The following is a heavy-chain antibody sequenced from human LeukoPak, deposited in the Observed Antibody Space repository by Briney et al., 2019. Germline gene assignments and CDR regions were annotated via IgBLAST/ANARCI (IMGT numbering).Heavy chain of an antibody. CDR3: ARRRYYDSSGYLE. V-gene: IGHV4-39*01. D-gene: IGHD3-22*01. CDR2: IYYSGRT. J-gene: IGHJ1*01. Sequence: PSETLSLTCTIFGDSVTISDSYWDWVRQPPGKGLEWIGTIYYSGRTYYSPSLKSRVTLSVDMSNNQFSLTLSSVTAADTALYFCARRRYYDSSGYLEWGQGTLVTVSS. CDR1: GDSVTISDSY.